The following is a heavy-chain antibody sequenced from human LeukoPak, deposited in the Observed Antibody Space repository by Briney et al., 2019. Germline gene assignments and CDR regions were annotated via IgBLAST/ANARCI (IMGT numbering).Heavy chain of an antibody. V-gene: IGHV3-30*18. CDR1: GFTFSSYG. CDR2: ISNDGSEK. J-gene: IGHJ1*01. CDR3: AKNPPSFHH. Sequence: GRSLRLSCAASGFTFSSYGMHWVRQAPGKGLEWVAIISNDGSEKFHADSVKGRFTITRDTSQNTLYLQMNSLRAEDTAIYYCAKNPPSFHHWGQGTLVTVSS.